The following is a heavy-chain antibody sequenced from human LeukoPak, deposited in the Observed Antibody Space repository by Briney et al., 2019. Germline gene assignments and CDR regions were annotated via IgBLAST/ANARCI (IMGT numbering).Heavy chain of an antibody. CDR1: GYIFTKYG. Sequence: GASVKISCKASGYIFTKYGFTWVRQAPGQGLEWMGWISAYDGYTNHAQKFQGRVTMITDSSTTTAYMELRSLRSDDTAVYYCARVSGSIVARLAWFDSWGQGTLVTVSS. CDR3: ARVSGSIVARLAWFDS. D-gene: IGHD6-6*01. V-gene: IGHV1-18*04. CDR2: ISAYDGYT. J-gene: IGHJ5*01.